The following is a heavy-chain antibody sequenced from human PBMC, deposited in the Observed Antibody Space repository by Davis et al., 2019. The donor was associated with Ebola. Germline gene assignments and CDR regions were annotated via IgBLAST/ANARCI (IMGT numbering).Heavy chain of an antibody. Sequence: MPSETLSLTCTVPGGSISSYYWSWIRQPPGKGLEWIGYIYYSGSTNYNPSLKSRVTISVDTSKNQFSLKLSSVTASDTAVYYCARRGYSYGWRYWGQGTLVTVSS. V-gene: IGHV4-59*01. CDR1: GGSISSYY. J-gene: IGHJ4*02. CDR2: IYYSGST. D-gene: IGHD5-18*01. CDR3: ARRGYSYGWRY.